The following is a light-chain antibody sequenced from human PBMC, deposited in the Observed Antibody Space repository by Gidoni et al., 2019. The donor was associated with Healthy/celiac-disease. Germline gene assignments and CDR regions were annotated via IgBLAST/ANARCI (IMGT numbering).Light chain of an antibody. CDR1: SSNIGRNY. CDR3: AAWDDSLSGPV. J-gene: IGLJ3*02. Sequence: QSVLTQPPSASGTPGQRVTISCSGSSSNIGRNYVYWYQQLPGTAPKLLIYSNTQRPSGVPDRFSGSKSGTSASLAISGLRSEDEADYYCAAWDDSLSGPVFGGGTKLTVL. V-gene: IGLV1-47*02. CDR2: SNT.